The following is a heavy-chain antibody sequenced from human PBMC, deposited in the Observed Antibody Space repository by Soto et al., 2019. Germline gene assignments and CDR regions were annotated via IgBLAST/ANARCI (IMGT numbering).Heavy chain of an antibody. V-gene: IGHV4-4*02. Sequence: SEALSITFAVSGGSISSFHWWRWVRQPPGKGLEWIGEIYHSGSTNYHPSLKSRVNISVDKCKSQFSLKLSSVTAADTAVYYCARDHSSSSGFDPWGQGTLVTVSS. J-gene: IGHJ5*02. CDR3: ARDHSSSSGFDP. D-gene: IGHD6-6*01. CDR2: IYHSGST. CDR1: GGSISSFHW.